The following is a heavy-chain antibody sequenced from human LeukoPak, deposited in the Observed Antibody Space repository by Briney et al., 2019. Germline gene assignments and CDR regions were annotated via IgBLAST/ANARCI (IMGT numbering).Heavy chain of an antibody. CDR2: ISGSVGST. J-gene: IGHJ1*01. CDR1: GFTFSRYA. CDR3: AKDSGSYFQH. V-gene: IGHV3-23*01. Sequence: GGSLRLSCAASGFTFSRYAMSWVPQAPGKGLGWVSAISGSVGSTYYADSVKGRFTISRDNSKNTLYLQMNSLRAEDTAVYYCAKDSGSYFQHWGQGTLVTVSS. D-gene: IGHD1-26*01.